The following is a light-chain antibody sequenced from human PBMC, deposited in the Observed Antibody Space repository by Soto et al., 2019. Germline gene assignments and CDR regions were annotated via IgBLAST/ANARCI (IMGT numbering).Light chain of an antibody. J-gene: IGKJ1*01. CDR2: DAS. CDR1: QSVSSY. CDR3: QQRSNWPPT. V-gene: IGKV3-11*01. Sequence: EIVLTQFPATLSLSPGERATLSCRASQSVSSYLAWYQQKPGQAPRLLIYDASNRATGIPARFSGSGSGTDFTLTISSLEPEDFAVYSCQQRSNWPPTFGQGTKVEIK.